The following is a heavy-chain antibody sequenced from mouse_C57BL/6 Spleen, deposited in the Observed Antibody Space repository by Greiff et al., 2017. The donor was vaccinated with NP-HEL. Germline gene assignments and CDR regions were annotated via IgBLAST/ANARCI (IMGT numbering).Heavy chain of an antibody. Sequence: EVMLVESGGDLVKPGGSLKLSCAASGFTFSSYGMSWVRQTPDKRLEWVATISSGGSYTYYPDSLKGRFTLSRDNAKNTLYLQMSSLKAEDTAMYYCARHRGGSSYHYYAMYYWGQGTSVTVSS. CDR3: ARHRGGSSYHYYAMYY. D-gene: IGHD1-1*01. CDR1: GFTFSSYG. V-gene: IGHV5-6*01. CDR2: ISSGGSYT. J-gene: IGHJ4*01.